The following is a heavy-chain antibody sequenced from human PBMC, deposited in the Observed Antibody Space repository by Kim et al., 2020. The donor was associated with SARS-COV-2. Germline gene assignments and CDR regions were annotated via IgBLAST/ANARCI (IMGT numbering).Heavy chain of an antibody. J-gene: IGHJ4*02. V-gene: IGHV4-39*01. D-gene: IGHD3-22*01. CDR3: ARQGLGGYYPDY. Sequence: YYTPSLKSRVTISVDTSKTQFSLRLSSVTAADTAVYYCARQGLGGYYPDYWGQGTLVTVSS.